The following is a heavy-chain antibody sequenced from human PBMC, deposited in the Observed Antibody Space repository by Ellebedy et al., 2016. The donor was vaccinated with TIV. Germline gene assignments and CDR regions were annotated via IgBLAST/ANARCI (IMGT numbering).Heavy chain of an antibody. CDR2: ISGSGMST. CDR1: RITFSTYW. CDR3: AKDLANWGIRFFDL. J-gene: IGHJ2*01. V-gene: IGHV3-23*01. Sequence: PGGSLRLSCAVSRITFSTYWMSWVRQAPGKGLEWVSAISGSGMSTYYVDSVKGRFTISRDNSKDTFYLQMNRLRVEDTAVYYCAKDLANWGIRFFDLWGRGTLVTVSS. D-gene: IGHD7-27*01.